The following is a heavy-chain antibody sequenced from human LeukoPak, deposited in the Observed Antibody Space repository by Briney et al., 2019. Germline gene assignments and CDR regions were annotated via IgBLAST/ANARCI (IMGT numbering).Heavy chain of an antibody. CDR2: IYSGGTT. CDR1: GFXVSSNY. Sequence: GGSLRLSCAASGFXVSSNYMSWVRQAPGKGLEWVSVIYSGGTTYYADSVKGRFTISRDNSKNTLYLQMNSLRAEDTAVYYCARDRGGRTGLDDWGQGTLATVSS. CDR3: ARDRGGRTGLDD. V-gene: IGHV3-66*01. J-gene: IGHJ4*02. D-gene: IGHD2-15*01.